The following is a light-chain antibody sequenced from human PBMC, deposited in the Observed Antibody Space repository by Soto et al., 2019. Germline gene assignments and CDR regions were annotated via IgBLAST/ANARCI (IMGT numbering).Light chain of an antibody. CDR1: SSNIGAGYD. Sequence: QSVLTQPPSVSGAPGQRVTISCTGSSSNIGAGYDVHWYQQLPGTAPKFLIYGNSNRPSGVPDRFSGSKSGTSASLAITGLQAADEADYYCQSYDSSLSGVLFGGGTKLTVL. CDR2: GNS. V-gene: IGLV1-40*01. J-gene: IGLJ2*01. CDR3: QSYDSSLSGVL.